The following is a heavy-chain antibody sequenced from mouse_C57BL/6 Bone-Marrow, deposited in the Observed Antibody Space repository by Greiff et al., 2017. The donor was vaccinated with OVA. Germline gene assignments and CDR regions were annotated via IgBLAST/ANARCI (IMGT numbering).Heavy chain of an antibody. V-gene: IGHV1-19*01. Sequence: VQLQQSGPVLVKPGASVKMSCKASGYTFTDYYMNWVKQSHGKSLEWIGVINPYNGGTSYNQTFKGKATMTVDKYSSTAYVELNSLTSEDSTVYYCAINDDYLAWFAYWGQGTLVTVSA. CDR3: AINDDYLAWFAY. J-gene: IGHJ3*01. CDR2: INPYNGGT. D-gene: IGHD2-3*01. CDR1: GYTFTDYY.